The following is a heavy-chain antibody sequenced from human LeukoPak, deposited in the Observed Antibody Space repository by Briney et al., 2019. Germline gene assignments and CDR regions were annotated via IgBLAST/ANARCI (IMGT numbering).Heavy chain of an antibody. CDR1: GGSVSSYY. CDR2: IHNSGRT. J-gene: IGHJ4*02. CDR3: ARHGTISSESYFDY. Sequence: SETLSLTCSVSGGSVSSYYWSWIRQSPGKGLEWIGYIHNSGRTNYNSSLKSRVTGFVDTSKNQVSLRLSSVTAADTAVYYCARHGTISSESYFDYWGQGTLVTVSS. V-gene: IGHV4-59*08. D-gene: IGHD1-14*01.